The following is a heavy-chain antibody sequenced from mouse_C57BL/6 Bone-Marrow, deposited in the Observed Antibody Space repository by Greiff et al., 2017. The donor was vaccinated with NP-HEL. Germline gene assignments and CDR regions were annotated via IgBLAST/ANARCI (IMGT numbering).Heavy chain of an antibody. D-gene: IGHD2-1*01. CDR1: GFTFSSYA. Sequence: EVQRVESGGGLVKPGGSLKLSCAASGFTFSSYAMSWVRQTPEKRLEWVATISDGGSYTYYPDNVKGRFTISRDNAKNNLYLQMSHLKSEDTAMYYCARGRYYGNEFAYWGQGTLVTVSA. CDR2: ISDGGSYT. J-gene: IGHJ3*01. V-gene: IGHV5-4*01. CDR3: ARGRYYGNEFAY.